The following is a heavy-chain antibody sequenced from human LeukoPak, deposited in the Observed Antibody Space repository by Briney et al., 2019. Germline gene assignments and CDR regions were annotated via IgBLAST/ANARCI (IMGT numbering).Heavy chain of an antibody. V-gene: IGHV3-23*01. CDR3: AKEGTGEQWLVLDY. J-gene: IGHJ4*02. Sequence: QTGGSLRLSCAASGFTFSSYAMSWVRQAPGKGLEWVSAISGSGGSTYYADSAKGRFTISRDNSKNTLYLQMNSLRAEDTAVYYCAKEGTGEQWLVLDYWGQGTLVTVSS. D-gene: IGHD6-19*01. CDR2: ISGSGGST. CDR1: GFTFSSYA.